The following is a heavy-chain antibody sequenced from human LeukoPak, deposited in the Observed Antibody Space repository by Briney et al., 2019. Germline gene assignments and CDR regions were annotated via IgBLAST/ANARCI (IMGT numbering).Heavy chain of an antibody. CDR1: GFTFSKYS. CDR2: IYSGGST. V-gene: IGHV3-66*01. Sequence: GGSLRLSCVASGFTFSKYSMAWVRQAPGKGLEWVSVIYSGGSTYYADSVKGRFTISRDNSKNTLYLQMNSLRAEDTAVYYCARGGYSSSWYYVDYWGQGTLVTVSS. J-gene: IGHJ4*02. CDR3: ARGGYSSSWYYVDY. D-gene: IGHD6-13*01.